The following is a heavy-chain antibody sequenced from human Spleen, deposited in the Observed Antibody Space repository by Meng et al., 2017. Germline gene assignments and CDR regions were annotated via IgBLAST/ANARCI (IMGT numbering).Heavy chain of an antibody. J-gene: IGHJ4*02. V-gene: IGHV4-34*01. CDR3: ARGPTTMAHDFDY. D-gene: IGHD4-11*01. Sequence: QVQLQQWCAVLLKPSATLSLTCVVSGGSFSDYYGSWIRQPPGKGLEWIGEINHSGSTNYNPSLESRATISVDTSQNNLSLKLSSVTAADSAVYYCARGPTTMAHDFDYWGQGTLVTVSS. CDR2: INHSGST. CDR1: GGSFSDYY.